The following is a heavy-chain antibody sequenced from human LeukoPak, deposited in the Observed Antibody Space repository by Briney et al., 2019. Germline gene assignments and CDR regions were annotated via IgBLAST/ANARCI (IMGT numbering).Heavy chain of an antibody. D-gene: IGHD5-18*01. Sequence: GGSLRLSCAASGFTFSSYAMHWVRQAPGKGLEWVSLISGDGGSTYYADSVKGRFTISRDNSKNSLYLQMNSLRTEDTALYYCAKEGGYSYGYVVYFDYWGQGTLVTVSS. CDR2: ISGDGGST. J-gene: IGHJ4*02. CDR1: GFTFSSYA. V-gene: IGHV3-43*02. CDR3: AKEGGYSYGYVVYFDY.